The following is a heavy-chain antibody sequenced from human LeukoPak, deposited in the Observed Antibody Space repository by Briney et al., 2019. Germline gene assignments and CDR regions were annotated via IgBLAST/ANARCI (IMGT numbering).Heavy chain of an antibody. CDR3: ATTTNIVVVTAIWAFDI. CDR1: GGSISSGGYY. Sequence: SQTLSLTCTVSGGSISSGGYYWSWIRQHPGKGLEWIGYIYYSGSTYYNPSLKSRVTISVDTSKNQFSLKLSSVTAADTAVYYCATTTNIVVVTAIWAFDIWGQGTMVTVSS. J-gene: IGHJ3*02. V-gene: IGHV4-31*03. CDR2: IYYSGST. D-gene: IGHD2-21*02.